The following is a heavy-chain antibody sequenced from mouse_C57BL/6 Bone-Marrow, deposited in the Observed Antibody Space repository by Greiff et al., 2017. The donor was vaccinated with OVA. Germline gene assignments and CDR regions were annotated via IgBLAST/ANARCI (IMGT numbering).Heavy chain of an antibody. J-gene: IGHJ2*01. CDR2: ISSGSSTI. V-gene: IGHV5-17*01. CDR1: GFTFSDYG. Sequence: EVQRVESGGGLVKPGGSLKLSCAASGFTFSDYGMHWVRQAPEKGLEWVAYISSGSSTIYYADTVKGRFTISRDNAKNTQFLQMTSLRSEDTAMYYCARNYYGSSLYYFDYWGQGTTLTVSS. D-gene: IGHD1-1*01. CDR3: ARNYYGSSLYYFDY.